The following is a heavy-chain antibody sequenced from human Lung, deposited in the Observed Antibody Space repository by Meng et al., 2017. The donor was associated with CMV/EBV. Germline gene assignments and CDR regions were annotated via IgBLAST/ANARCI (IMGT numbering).Heavy chain of an antibody. CDR2: IYPGDSDT. CDR3: ARLKNYYDSSGYLNDAFDI. D-gene: IGHD3-22*01. J-gene: IGHJ3*02. CDR1: GYSFTSYW. V-gene: IGHV5-51*01. Sequence: ESLKISXKGSGYSFTSYWIGWVRQMPGKGLEWMGIIYPGDSDTRYSPSFQGQVTISADKSISTAYLQWSSLKASDTAMYYCARLKNYYDSSGYLNDAFDIWGQGTMVTVSS.